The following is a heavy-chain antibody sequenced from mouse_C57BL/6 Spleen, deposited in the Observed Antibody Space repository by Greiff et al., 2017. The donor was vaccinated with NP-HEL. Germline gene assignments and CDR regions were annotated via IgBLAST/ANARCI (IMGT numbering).Heavy chain of an antibody. J-gene: IGHJ4*01. CDR2: ISDGGSYT. D-gene: IGHD1-1*01. CDR3: ARDYGSRKGDAMDY. CDR1: GFTFSSYA. Sequence: EVKLVESGGGLVKPGGSLKLSCAASGFTFSSYAMSWVRQTPEKRLEWVATISDGGSYTYYPDNVKGRFTISRDNAKNNLYLQMSHLKSEDTAMYYCARDYGSRKGDAMDYWGQGTSVTVSS. V-gene: IGHV5-4*01.